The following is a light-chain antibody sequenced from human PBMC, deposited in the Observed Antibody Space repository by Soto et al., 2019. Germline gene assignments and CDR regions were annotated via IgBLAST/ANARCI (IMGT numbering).Light chain of an antibody. CDR2: DVS. Sequence: QSALTQPASVSGSPGQSITISCTGTSSDVGGYNYVSWYQHHPGKAPKLMIFDVSNRPSGVSNRFSGSKSGNTASLTISGLYPEDEADYYCSSYTTSNTRQIVFGTGTKVTVL. J-gene: IGLJ1*01. CDR3: SSYTTSNTRQIV. CDR1: SSDVGGYNY. V-gene: IGLV2-14*03.